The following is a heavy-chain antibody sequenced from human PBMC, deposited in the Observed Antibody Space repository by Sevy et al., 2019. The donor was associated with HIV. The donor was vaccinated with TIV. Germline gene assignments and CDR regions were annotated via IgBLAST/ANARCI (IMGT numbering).Heavy chain of an antibody. J-gene: IGHJ4*02. CDR3: ASHYYDTTGYYYPLDY. Sequence: GGSLRLSCTASGFTFSTYAMYWVRQAPGKGLEWVAVISDDGNNKDYADSVKGRFTVSRDNSKNTRYRQMYSLRAEDTAVYYCASHYYDTTGYYYPLDYWGQGTLVTVSS. CDR1: GFTFSTYA. D-gene: IGHD3-22*01. V-gene: IGHV3-30*04. CDR2: ISDDGNNK.